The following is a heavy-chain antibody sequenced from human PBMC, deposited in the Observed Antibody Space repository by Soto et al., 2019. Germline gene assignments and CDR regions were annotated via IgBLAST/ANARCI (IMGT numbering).Heavy chain of an antibody. CDR2: ISSSSTTK. Sequence: GGSLRLSCAASGLTFSSYSMNWVRQAPGKGLEWVSYISSSSTTKYYADSVKGRFTISRDNAKNSLYLQMNSLRAEDTAVYYCARDGCSGSNCLNWFDPWGQGTLVTVSS. V-gene: IGHV3-48*01. J-gene: IGHJ5*02. D-gene: IGHD2-15*01. CDR3: ARDGCSGSNCLNWFDP. CDR1: GLTFSSYS.